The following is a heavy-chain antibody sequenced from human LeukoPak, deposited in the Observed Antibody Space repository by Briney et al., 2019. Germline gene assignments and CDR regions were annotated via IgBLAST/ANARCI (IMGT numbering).Heavy chain of an antibody. CDR2: INHSGST. CDR3: ARDRVSYDILTGYRGPERDFDY. V-gene: IGHV4-34*01. D-gene: IGHD3-9*01. Sequence: SETLSLTCAVYGESFSGYYWSWIRQPPGKGLEWIGEINHSGSTYYNPSLKSRVTISVDTSKNQFSLKLSSVTAADTAVYYCARDRVSYDILTGYRGPERDFDYWGQGTLVTVSS. J-gene: IGHJ4*02. CDR1: GESFSGYY.